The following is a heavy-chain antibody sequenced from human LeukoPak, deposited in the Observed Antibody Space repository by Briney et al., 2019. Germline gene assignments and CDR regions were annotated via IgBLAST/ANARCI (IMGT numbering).Heavy chain of an antibody. V-gene: IGHV1-69*05. Sequence: ASVKVSCKASGGTFSSYAISWVRQAPGQGLEWMGGIIPIFGTANYAQKFQGRVTITTDESTSTAYMELRSLRSEDTAVYYCARELDSWYFDYWGQGTLVTVSS. CDR3: ARELDSWYFDY. CDR2: IIPIFGTA. CDR1: GGTFSSYA. D-gene: IGHD6-13*01. J-gene: IGHJ4*02.